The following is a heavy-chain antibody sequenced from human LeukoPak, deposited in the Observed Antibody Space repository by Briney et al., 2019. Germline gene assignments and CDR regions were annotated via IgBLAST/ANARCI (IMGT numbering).Heavy chain of an antibody. CDR1: GFTFSSYS. CDR3: AKPLSSSWYVGSLLSVDY. J-gene: IGHJ4*02. CDR2: ISGSGGST. Sequence: PGGSLRLSCAASGFTFSSYSMNWVRQAPGKGLEWVSAISGSGGSTYYADSVKGRFTISRDNSKNTLYLQMNSLRAEDTAAYYCAKPLSSSWYVGSLLSVDYWGQGTLVTVSS. D-gene: IGHD6-13*01. V-gene: IGHV3-23*01.